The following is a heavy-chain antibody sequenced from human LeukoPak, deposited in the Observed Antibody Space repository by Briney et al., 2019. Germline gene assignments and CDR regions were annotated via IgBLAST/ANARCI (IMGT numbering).Heavy chain of an antibody. CDR2: IWCDGSNK. Sequence: GGSLRLPCAASGFTLSSYGMHWVRQAPGKGLEWVAVIWCDGSNKYYADFVKGRFTISRDNSKNTLYLQMNSLRAEDTAVYYCGAIVVVPAAHEGNDAFDIWGQGTMVTVSS. V-gene: IGHV3-33*01. CDR1: GFTLSSYG. D-gene: IGHD2-2*01. J-gene: IGHJ3*02. CDR3: GAIVVVPAAHEGNDAFDI.